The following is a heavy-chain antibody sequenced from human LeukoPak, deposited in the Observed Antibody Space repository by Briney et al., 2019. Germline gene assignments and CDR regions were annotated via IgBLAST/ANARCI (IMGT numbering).Heavy chain of an antibody. J-gene: IGHJ6*02. D-gene: IGHD6-6*01. CDR1: GYTFTSYG. CDR2: ISAYNGNT. Sequence: ASVKVSCKASGYTFTSYGISWARQAPGQGLEWMGWISAYNGNTNYAQKLQGRVTMTTDTSTSTAYMELRSLRSEDTAVYYCARCSSSSGPYYYYGMDVWGQGTTVTVSS. V-gene: IGHV1-18*01. CDR3: ARCSSSSGPYYYYGMDV.